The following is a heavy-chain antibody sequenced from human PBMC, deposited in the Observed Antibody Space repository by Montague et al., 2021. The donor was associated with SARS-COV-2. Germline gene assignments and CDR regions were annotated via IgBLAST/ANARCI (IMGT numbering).Heavy chain of an antibody. CDR1: GDSVSSNTAA. V-gene: IGHV6-1*01. CDR2: TYYRSKWYY. CDR3: ARDPRYSLSWSFDY. D-gene: IGHD6-13*01. Sequence: CAISGDSVSSNTAAWNWIRQSPSRGLEWLGRTYYRSKWYYDYAVSVKSRMTIGPDTSKNQFSLQLSSVTPEDGAVYYCARDPRYSLSWSFDYWGQGTLVTVSS. J-gene: IGHJ4*02.